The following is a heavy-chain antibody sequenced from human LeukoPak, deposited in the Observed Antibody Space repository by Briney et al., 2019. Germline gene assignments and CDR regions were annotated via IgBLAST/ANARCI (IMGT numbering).Heavy chain of an antibody. J-gene: IGHJ4*02. D-gene: IGHD4/OR15-4a*01. CDR1: GFTFSSYS. CDR3: ARRAGAYSHPYDY. Sequence: GGSLRLSCAASGFTFSSYSMNWVRQAPGKGLVWVSRIDSDGYSTAYADSVKGRFTISRDNAKNTLYLQMNSLRAEDTAVYYCARRAGAYSHPYDYWGQGTLVTVSS. CDR2: IDSDGYST. V-gene: IGHV3-74*01.